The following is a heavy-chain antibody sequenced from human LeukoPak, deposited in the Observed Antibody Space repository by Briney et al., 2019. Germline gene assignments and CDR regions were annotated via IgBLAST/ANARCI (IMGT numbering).Heavy chain of an antibody. V-gene: IGHV3-30*18. J-gene: IGHJ4*02. CDR1: GFTFSSYG. CDR2: ISYDGSNK. D-gene: IGHD3-16*01. CDR3: AKVRRSPFGHLGVFDY. Sequence: GRSLRLSCAASGFTFSSYGMHWVRQAPGKGLEWVAVISYDGSNKYYADSVKGRFTISRDNSKNTLYLQMNSLRAEDTAVYYCAKVRRSPFGHLGVFDYWGQGALVAVSS.